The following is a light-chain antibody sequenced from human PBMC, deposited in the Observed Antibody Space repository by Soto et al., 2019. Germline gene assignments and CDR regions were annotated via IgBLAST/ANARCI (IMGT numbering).Light chain of an antibody. CDR2: EVN. CDR3: TSYTSSSTYV. CDR1: SSDVDGYDY. Sequence: QSVLTQPASVSGSPGQSITISCTGTSSDVDGYDYVSWYQQHPGKAPKLMIYEVNNRPSGVSTRFSGSKSGNTASLTISGLQADDKADYYCTSYTSSSTYVFGTGTKVTVL. J-gene: IGLJ1*01. V-gene: IGLV2-14*01.